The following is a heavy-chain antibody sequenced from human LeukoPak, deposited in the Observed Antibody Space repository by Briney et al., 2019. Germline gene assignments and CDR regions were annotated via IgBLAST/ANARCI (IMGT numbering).Heavy chain of an antibody. J-gene: IGHJ6*04. V-gene: IGHV1-69*06. CDR3: ARVRDYAWGAVSGGYGMDV. Sequence: ASVKVSCKASGGTFSSYAISWVRQAPGQGLEWMGGIIPIFGTANYAQKFQGRVTITADKSTSTAYMELSSLRSEDTAVYYCARVRDYAWGAVSGGYGMDVWGKGTTVTVSS. D-gene: IGHD3-16*01. CDR2: IIPIFGTA. CDR1: GGTFSSYA.